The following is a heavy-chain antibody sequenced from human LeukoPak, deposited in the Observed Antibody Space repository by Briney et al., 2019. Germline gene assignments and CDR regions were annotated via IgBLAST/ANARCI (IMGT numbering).Heavy chain of an antibody. CDR3: AKVWFGEPYDY. V-gene: IGHV3-21*01. D-gene: IGHD3-10*01. CDR1: GFTFSSYS. CDR2: ISSSSSYI. Sequence: GGSLRLSCAASGFTFSSYSMNWVRQAPGKGLEWVSSISSSSSYIYYADSVKGRFTISRDNAKNTLYLQMNSLRAEDTAVYYCAKVWFGEPYDYWGQGTLVTVSS. J-gene: IGHJ4*02.